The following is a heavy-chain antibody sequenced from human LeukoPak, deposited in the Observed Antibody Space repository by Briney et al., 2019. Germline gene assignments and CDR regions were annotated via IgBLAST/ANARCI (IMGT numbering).Heavy chain of an antibody. Sequence: PGGSLRLSCAASGFTFSSYWMSWVRQAPGKGLEWVANIKQDGSEKYYVDSVKGRFTISRDNAKNTLYLQMNSLRAEDTAVYYCAKDSALYCSSTSCYTGLDYWGQGTLVTVSS. CDR2: IKQDGSEK. D-gene: IGHD2-2*02. CDR1: GFTFSSYW. V-gene: IGHV3-7*01. CDR3: AKDSALYCSSTSCYTGLDY. J-gene: IGHJ4*02.